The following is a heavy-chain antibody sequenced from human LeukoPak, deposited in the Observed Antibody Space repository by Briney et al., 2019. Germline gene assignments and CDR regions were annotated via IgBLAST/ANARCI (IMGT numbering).Heavy chain of an antibody. CDR3: ARDRITYGMDV. Sequence: PGRSLRLSCAASGFTVSSNYMSWVRQAPGKGLEWVSVIYSGGSTYYADAVKGRFTISRDNSKNTLYLQMNSLRAEDTAVYYCARDRITYGMDVWGQGTTVTVSS. V-gene: IGHV3-53*01. CDR1: GFTVSSNY. D-gene: IGHD1-14*01. J-gene: IGHJ6*02. CDR2: IYSGGST.